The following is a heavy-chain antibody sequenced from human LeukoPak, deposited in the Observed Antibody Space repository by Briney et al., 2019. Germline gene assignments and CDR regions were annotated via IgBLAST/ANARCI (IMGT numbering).Heavy chain of an antibody. Sequence: PSETLSLTCTVSGASISNYYWSWIRQPPGKGLEWIGYVYDTGSTNYNASLKSRVTISVDTSKNQFSLKLSSVTAADTAVYYCARLGSSGYQTYDAFDIWGQGTMVTVSS. CDR3: ARLGSSGYQTYDAFDI. J-gene: IGHJ3*02. V-gene: IGHV4-59*08. CDR2: VYDTGST. CDR1: GASISNYY. D-gene: IGHD3-22*01.